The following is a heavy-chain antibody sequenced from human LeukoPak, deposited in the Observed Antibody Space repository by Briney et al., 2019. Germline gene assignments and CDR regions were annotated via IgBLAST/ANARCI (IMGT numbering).Heavy chain of an antibody. Sequence: PGGSLRLSCAASGITFNDAWMSWVRQAPGKGLEWVGCIKTIKEDGTTDYAAPVKGRFTISRDDSKKTLHLQMNSLKVEDTGVYYCTTEENDYGSGGGYMDVWGKGTTVTVSS. CDR2: IKTIKEDGTT. V-gene: IGHV3-15*01. D-gene: IGHD3-10*01. J-gene: IGHJ6*03. CDR3: TTEENDYGSGGGYMDV. CDR1: GITFNDAW.